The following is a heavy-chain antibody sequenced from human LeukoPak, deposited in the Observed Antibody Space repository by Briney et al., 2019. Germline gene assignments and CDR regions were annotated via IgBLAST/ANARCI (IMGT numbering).Heavy chain of an antibody. D-gene: IGHD6-25*01. V-gene: IGHV3-30*04. J-gene: IGHJ6*02. CDR2: ISYDGSNK. CDR3: ARDRVYSSARYYYYYGMDV. CDR1: GFTFSSYA. Sequence: GRSLRLSCAASGFTFSSYAMHWVRQAPGKGLEWVAVISYDGSNKYYADSVKGRFTISRDNSKDTLYLQMNSLRAEDTAVYYCARDRVYSSARYYYYYGMDVWGQGTTVTVSS.